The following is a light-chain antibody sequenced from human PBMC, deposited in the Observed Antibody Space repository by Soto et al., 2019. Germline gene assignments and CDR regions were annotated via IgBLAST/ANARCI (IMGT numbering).Light chain of an antibody. V-gene: IGLV1-40*01. CDR2: GNS. Sequence: QSVLTQPPSVSGAPGQRVTISCTGRSSNIGAGYDVHWYQQLPGTAPKLLIYGNSNRPSGVPDRFAGSKSSTSASLAITGLQAEDEADYYFQSYDSSLSVVFGGGTKVTVL. CDR3: QSYDSSLSVV. J-gene: IGLJ2*01. CDR1: SSNIGAGYD.